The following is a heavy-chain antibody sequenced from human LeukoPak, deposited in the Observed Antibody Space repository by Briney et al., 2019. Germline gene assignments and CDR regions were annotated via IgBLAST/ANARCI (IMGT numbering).Heavy chain of an antibody. D-gene: IGHD6-13*01. V-gene: IGHV3-66*01. Sequence: SGGSLRLSCAASGFTVSSNYMSWVRQAPGKGLEWVSVIYRGGSTYYADSVKGRFTISRDNSKKGRFTISRDNSKNTLYLQMNSLRAEDTAVYYCARAGPSSSWHQFDYWGQGTLVTVSS. J-gene: IGHJ4*02. CDR1: GFTVSSNY. CDR3: ARAGPSSSWHQFDY. CDR2: IYRGGST.